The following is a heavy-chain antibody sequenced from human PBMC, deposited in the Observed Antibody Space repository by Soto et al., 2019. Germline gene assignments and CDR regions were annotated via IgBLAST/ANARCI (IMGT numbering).Heavy chain of an antibody. J-gene: IGHJ4*02. D-gene: IGHD6-13*01. CDR2: IKGDGSST. CDR1: GLTFSRDW. CDR3: ARLSEISST. V-gene: IGHV3-74*01. Sequence: GGSLRLSCASSGLTFSRDWMHWVRQAPGMGLVWVSRIKGDGSSTTYADSVEGRFTISRDNAKNMLYLQMNSLRVEDTAVYYCARLSEISSTWGQGTLVTVSS.